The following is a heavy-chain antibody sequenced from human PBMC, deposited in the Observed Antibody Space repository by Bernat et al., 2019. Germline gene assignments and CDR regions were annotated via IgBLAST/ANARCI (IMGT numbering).Heavy chain of an antibody. V-gene: IGHV4-39*01. Sequence: QLQLQESGPGLVKPSETLSLTCTVSGGSIRSSSYYWGWIRQPPGKGLEWIGSIYYGGSTYYIPSLKSRVTISVDTSKNQVSLKLSSVTAADTAVYYCARLYSGSRPPDYWGQGTLVTVSS. CDR3: ARLYSGSRPPDY. D-gene: IGHD1-26*01. J-gene: IGHJ4*02. CDR1: GGSIRSSSYY. CDR2: IYYGGST.